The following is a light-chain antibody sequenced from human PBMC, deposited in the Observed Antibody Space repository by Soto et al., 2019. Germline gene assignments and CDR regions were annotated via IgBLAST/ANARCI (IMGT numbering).Light chain of an antibody. CDR3: SSYTSSSSYV. CDR1: SSDVGGYNY. Sequence: QSALTQPASVSGSPGQSITISCTGTSSDVGGYNYVSWYQQHQGKAPKLMIYDVSNRPSGVSNRFSGSKSGNTASLTISGLPAEDEADYYCSSYTSSSSYVFGTGTKVTVL. V-gene: IGLV2-14*01. CDR2: DVS. J-gene: IGLJ1*01.